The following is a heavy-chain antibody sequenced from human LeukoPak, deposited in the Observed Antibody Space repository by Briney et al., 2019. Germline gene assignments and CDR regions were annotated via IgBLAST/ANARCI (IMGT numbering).Heavy chain of an antibody. Sequence: PSETLSLTCTVSGGSISSYYWSWIRQPAGKGLEWIGRTYTSGSTYYNPSLKSRVTMSVDTSKNQFSLKLSSVTAADTAVYYCARVGTTVTTGDYYGMDVWGQGTTVTVSS. CDR1: GGSISSYY. V-gene: IGHV4-4*07. D-gene: IGHD4-17*01. CDR2: TYTSGST. J-gene: IGHJ6*02. CDR3: ARVGTTVTTGDYYGMDV.